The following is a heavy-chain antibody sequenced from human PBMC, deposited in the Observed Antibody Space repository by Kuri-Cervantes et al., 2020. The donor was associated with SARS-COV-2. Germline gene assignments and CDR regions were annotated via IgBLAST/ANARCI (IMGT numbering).Heavy chain of an antibody. J-gene: IGHJ4*02. CDR3: AADCSGGSCYSGGFDY. D-gene: IGHD2-15*01. Sequence: GESLKISCAASGFTFSSYAMSWVRQAPGKGLEWVSAISGSGGSTYYADSVKGRFTISRDNSKNTLYLQMNSLRAEDTAVYYCAADCSGGSCYSGGFDYWGQGTLVTVSS. V-gene: IGHV3-23*01. CDR2: ISGSGGST. CDR1: GFTFSSYA.